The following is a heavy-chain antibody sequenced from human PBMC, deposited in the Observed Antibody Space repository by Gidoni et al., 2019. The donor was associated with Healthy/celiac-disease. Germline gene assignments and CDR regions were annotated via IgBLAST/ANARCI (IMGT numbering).Heavy chain of an antibody. D-gene: IGHD6-19*01. CDR2: ISGSGGST. V-gene: IGHV3-23*01. J-gene: IGHJ4*02. CDR3: ATLGGSIAVAGTDFDY. CDR1: GFTFTSYA. Sequence: EVPLLESGGGLVQPGGSLRLPCSASGFTFTSYAMSWVQQAPGKGLGWVSAISGSGGSTYYADSVKGRFTISRDNSKNTLYLQMNSLRAEDTAVYYCATLGGSIAVAGTDFDYWGQGTLVTVSS.